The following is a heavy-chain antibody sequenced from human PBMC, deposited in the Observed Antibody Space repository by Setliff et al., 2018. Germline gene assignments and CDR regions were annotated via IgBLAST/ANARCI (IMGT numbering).Heavy chain of an antibody. CDR2: INHSGGI. D-gene: IGHD3-22*01. Sequence: SLTCAVYGGSFSGFYWPWIRQSPGKGLEWIGEINHSGGIDYNPSLKSRVTISVDTSKNQFSLKLMSVTAADTAVYYCATMRNYYETGNYYSSRWFDPWGQGTLVTVSS. CDR3: ATMRNYYETGNYYSSRWFDP. CDR1: GGSFSGFY. V-gene: IGHV4-34*01. J-gene: IGHJ5*02.